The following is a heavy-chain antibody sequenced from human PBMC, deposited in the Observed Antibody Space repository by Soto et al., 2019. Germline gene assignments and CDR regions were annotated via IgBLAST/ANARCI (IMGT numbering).Heavy chain of an antibody. CDR2: TRNKANSYTT. Sequence: GGSLRLSCAASGFTFSDHYMDWVRQAPGKGLEWVGRTRNKANSYTTEYAASVKGRFTVSRDDSKNSLYLQMNSLKTEDTAVYYCATFWGRSSTSCYRNYWGQGTLVTVSS. J-gene: IGHJ4*02. V-gene: IGHV3-72*01. D-gene: IGHD2-2*02. CDR3: ATFWGRSSTSCYRNY. CDR1: GFTFSDHY.